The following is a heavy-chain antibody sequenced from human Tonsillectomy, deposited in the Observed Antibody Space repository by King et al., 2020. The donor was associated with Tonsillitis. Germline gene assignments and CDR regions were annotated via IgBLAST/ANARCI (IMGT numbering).Heavy chain of an antibody. CDR2: ISYDGSNK. CDR3: ARESGIRENRLQFSAYYCGLDV. J-gene: IGHJ6*02. Sequence: VQLVESGGGVVQPGRSLRLSCAASGFTFSSYPMHWVRQAPGKGLEWVAVISYDGSNKYYADSVKGRFTISRDNSKHTLYLQVNSLRAEDTAVYYCARESGIRENRLQFSAYYCGLDVWGQGTTVTVSS. CDR1: GFTFSSYP. V-gene: IGHV3-30*04. D-gene: IGHD5-24*01.